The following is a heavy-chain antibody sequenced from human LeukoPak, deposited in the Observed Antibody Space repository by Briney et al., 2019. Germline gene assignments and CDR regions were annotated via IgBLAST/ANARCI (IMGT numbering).Heavy chain of an antibody. D-gene: IGHD2-21*02. CDR2: ISSSGSTI. CDR3: AKITITQHIVVVTAGYFDY. Sequence: PGGSLRLSCAASGFTFSDYYMSWIRQAPGKGLEWVSYISSSGSTIYYADSVKGRFTISRDNAKNSLYLQMNSLRAEDTAVYYCAKITITQHIVVVTAGYFDYWGQGTLVTVSS. J-gene: IGHJ4*02. V-gene: IGHV3-11*01. CDR1: GFTFSDYY.